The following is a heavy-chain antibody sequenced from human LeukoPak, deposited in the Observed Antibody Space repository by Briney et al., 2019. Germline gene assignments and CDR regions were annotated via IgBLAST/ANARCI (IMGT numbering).Heavy chain of an antibody. CDR2: IYYSGST. D-gene: IGHD4-17*01. V-gene: IGHV4-59*01. Sequence: TSETLSLTCTGSGGSISSYYWSWIRQPPGKGLEWIGYIYYSGSTNYNTSLKSLVTISVDTSKNQFSLKLSSVTAADTAVYYCARDRGLGYGEMDYFDYWGQGTLVTVSS. CDR3: ARDRGLGYGEMDYFDY. J-gene: IGHJ4*02. CDR1: GGSISSYY.